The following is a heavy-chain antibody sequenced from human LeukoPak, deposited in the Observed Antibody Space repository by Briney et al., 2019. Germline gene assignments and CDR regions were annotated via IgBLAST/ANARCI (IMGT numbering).Heavy chain of an antibody. D-gene: IGHD4-23*01. Sequence: PSETLSLTCTVSGASFTGGSYYWSWIRQPPGKGLEWIGYISYRGSPNYNPSLKTRVTISVDTSKNQFSLKLSSVTAADTAVYYCAREIYGGPDYWGQGSLVTVSS. V-gene: IGHV4-61*01. CDR3: AREIYGGPDY. CDR2: ISYRGSP. J-gene: IGHJ4*02. CDR1: GASFTGGSYY.